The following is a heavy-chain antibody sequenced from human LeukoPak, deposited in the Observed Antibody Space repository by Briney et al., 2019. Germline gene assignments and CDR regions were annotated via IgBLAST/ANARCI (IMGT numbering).Heavy chain of an antibody. J-gene: IGHJ5*02. CDR3: ARDLYSSSWYILNWFDP. CDR1: GYTFTSYG. Sequence: ASVKVSCKASGYTFTSYGINWVRQAPGQGLEWMGWISAYNGNTNYAQKLQGRVTMTTDTSTSTAYMELRSLRSDDTAVYYCARDLYSSSWYILNWFDPWGQGTLVTVSS. V-gene: IGHV1-18*01. D-gene: IGHD6-13*01. CDR2: ISAYNGNT.